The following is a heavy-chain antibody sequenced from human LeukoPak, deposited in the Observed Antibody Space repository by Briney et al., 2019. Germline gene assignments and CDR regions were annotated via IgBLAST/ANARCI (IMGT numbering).Heavy chain of an antibody. V-gene: IGHV3-21*01. D-gene: IGHD1-1*01. J-gene: IGHJ4*02. Sequence: GGSLRLSCSASGFTFSTYNMNWVRPAPGKGLEWVSLISDRRDYTSYADSRKGRFSISRDNANNSPYLLMNSLRAEDTAIHYCATGNWNDDGFFDYWGQGILVTVSS. CDR2: ISDRRDYT. CDR3: ATGNWNDDGFFDY. CDR1: GFTFSTYN.